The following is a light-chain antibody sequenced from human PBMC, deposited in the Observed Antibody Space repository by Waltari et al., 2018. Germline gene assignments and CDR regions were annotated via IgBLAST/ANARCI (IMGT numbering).Light chain of an antibody. Sequence: DIQMTQSPSSLSASVGDRITITFRASQSIGRYLNWYQQKPGKAPNLLIYAASTLQSGVPSRFSGSGSGPDFTLTISSLQPEDFATYYCQQSYSTLYTFGQGTKLEIK. CDR2: AAS. V-gene: IGKV1-39*01. J-gene: IGKJ2*01. CDR1: QSIGRY. CDR3: QQSYSTLYT.